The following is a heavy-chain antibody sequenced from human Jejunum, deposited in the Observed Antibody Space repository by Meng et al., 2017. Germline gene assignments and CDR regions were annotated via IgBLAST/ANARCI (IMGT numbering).Heavy chain of an antibody. V-gene: IGHV4-39*07. Sequence: QLTPPDSGPGLVKPSETLSLTWAVSGGSTSTAGYYWGWIRQSPGKGLEWIGSIFYSGTTYYNPSLKSRVTISIDTSKNQFSLKMNSVTAADTAVYYCARDTAGFGPWGQGTLVTVSS. CDR3: ARDTAGFGP. CDR1: GGSTSTAGYY. J-gene: IGHJ5*02. D-gene: IGHD6-13*01. CDR2: IFYSGTT.